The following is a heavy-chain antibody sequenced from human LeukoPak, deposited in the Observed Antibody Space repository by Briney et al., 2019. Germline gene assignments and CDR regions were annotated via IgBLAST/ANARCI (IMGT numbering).Heavy chain of an antibody. V-gene: IGHV4-38-2*01. D-gene: IGHD2-8*01. Sequence: PSETLSLTCAVSGYSISSGYYWGWIRQPPGKGLEWIGSIYHSGSTYYNPSLKSRVTISVDTSKNQLSLKLSSVTAADTAVYYCARQGCTNGVCYGFDYWGQGTLVTVSS. J-gene: IGHJ4*02. CDR3: ARQGCTNGVCYGFDY. CDR2: IYHSGST. CDR1: GYSISSGYY.